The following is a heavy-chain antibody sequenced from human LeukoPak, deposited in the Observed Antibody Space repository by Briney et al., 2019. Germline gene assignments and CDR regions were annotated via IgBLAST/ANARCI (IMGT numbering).Heavy chain of an antibody. V-gene: IGHV1-3*01. Sequence: ASVKVSCKASGYTFTSYAMHWVRQAPGQRLEWMGWINAGNGNTKYSQKFQDRVTMTTDTSTSTAYMELRSLRSDDTAVYYCARDRSSSWYYFDSWGQGTLVTVSS. J-gene: IGHJ4*02. CDR3: ARDRSSSWYYFDS. D-gene: IGHD6-13*01. CDR2: INAGNGNT. CDR1: GYTFTSYA.